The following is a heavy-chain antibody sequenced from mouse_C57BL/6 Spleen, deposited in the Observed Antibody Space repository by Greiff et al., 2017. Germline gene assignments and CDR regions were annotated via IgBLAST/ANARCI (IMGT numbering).Heavy chain of an antibody. V-gene: IGHV1-69*01. D-gene: IGHD1-1*01. Sequence: VQLQQPGAELVMPGASVKLSCKASGYTFTSYWMHWVKQRPGQGLEWIGEIDPSDSYTNYNQKFKGKSTLTVDKSSSTAYMQLSSLTSEDSAVYYCARRYYYGSSLYYYAMDYWGQGTSVTVSS. CDR3: ARRYYYGSSLYYYAMDY. J-gene: IGHJ4*01. CDR2: IDPSDSYT. CDR1: GYTFTSYW.